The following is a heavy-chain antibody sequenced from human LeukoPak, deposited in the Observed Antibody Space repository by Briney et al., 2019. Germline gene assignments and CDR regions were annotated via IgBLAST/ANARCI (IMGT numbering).Heavy chain of an antibody. D-gene: IGHD3-3*01. CDR1: VTLDNYA. Sequence: GGSLRLSCAASVTLDNYAMSWVRRAPGKGLEWVSFISASGVSTYYADSVKGRFTISRDNSNNTLYLQISTLRAEDSATYYCAKGAQYDFWSGYTLEYFDVWGRGTLVTVSS. V-gene: IGHV3-23*01. J-gene: IGHJ4*02. CDR2: ISASGVST. CDR3: AKGAQYDFWSGYTLEYFDV.